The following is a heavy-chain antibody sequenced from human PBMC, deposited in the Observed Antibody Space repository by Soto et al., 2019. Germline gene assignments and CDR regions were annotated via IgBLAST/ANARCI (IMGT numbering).Heavy chain of an antibody. J-gene: IGHJ4*02. CDR2: IYPSDSDT. CDR1: GYNFAGYW. V-gene: IGHV5-51*01. D-gene: IGHD3-3*01. Sequence: GESLKISCKGSGYNFAGYWIAWVRQMPGKGLELMGIIYPSDSDTRYRPSFQGQVTISADKSISSAYLQWSSLRASDTAMYYCARGGVSTRTFDYWRPGTSVNASS. CDR3: ARGGVSTRTFDY.